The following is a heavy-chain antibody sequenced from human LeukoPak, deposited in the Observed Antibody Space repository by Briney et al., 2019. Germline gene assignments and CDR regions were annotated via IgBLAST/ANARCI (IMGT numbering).Heavy chain of an antibody. D-gene: IGHD3-22*01. CDR3: AKDNEPGYYDSSGYPTYFDY. V-gene: IGHV3-7*01. CDR2: IKQDGSEK. Sequence: GGSLRLSCAASGFTFSSYWMSWVRQAPGKGLEWVANIKQDGSEKYYVDSVKGRFTISRDNAKNSLYLQMNSLRAEDTAVYYCAKDNEPGYYDSSGYPTYFDYWGQGTLVTVSS. J-gene: IGHJ4*02. CDR1: GFTFSSYW.